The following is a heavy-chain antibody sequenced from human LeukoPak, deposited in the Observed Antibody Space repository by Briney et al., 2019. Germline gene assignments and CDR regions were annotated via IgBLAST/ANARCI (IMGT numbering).Heavy chain of an antibody. CDR1: GYTFTGYY. J-gene: IGHJ3*02. CDR2: IIPIFGTA. V-gene: IGHV1-69*05. Sequence: ASVKVSCKASGYTFTGYYIHWVRQAPGQGLEWMGGIIPIFGTANYAQKFQGRVTITTDESTSTAYMELSSLRSEDTAVYYCARNGDGVDYSNSYDAFDIWGQGTMVTVSS. CDR3: ARNGDGVDYSNSYDAFDI. D-gene: IGHD4-11*01.